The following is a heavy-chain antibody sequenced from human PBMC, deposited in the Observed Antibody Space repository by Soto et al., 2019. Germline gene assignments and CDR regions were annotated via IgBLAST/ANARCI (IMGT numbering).Heavy chain of an antibody. CDR2: ISADDRST. CDR3: ARFYYSDSSGYYSGH. CDR1: GFTFSNYA. V-gene: IGHV3-23*01. J-gene: IGHJ4*02. Sequence: PGGSLRLSCAASGFTFSNYAMSWVRQAPGRGLDWVSAISADDRSTYCADSVKGRCTIPRDNSRNTLFLQMHSLRAEDTAIYYCARFYYSDSSGYYSGHWGQGTQVTVSS. D-gene: IGHD3-22*01.